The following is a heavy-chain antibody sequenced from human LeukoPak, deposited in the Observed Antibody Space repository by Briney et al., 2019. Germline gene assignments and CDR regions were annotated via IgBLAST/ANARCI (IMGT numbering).Heavy chain of an antibody. CDR3: AKKTIVGATVDAFDI. D-gene: IGHD1-26*01. V-gene: IGHV3-30*02. J-gene: IGHJ3*02. Sequence: PGGSLRLSCAASGFTFSTSDMQWVRQAPGKGLEWVAFIRYDGSNKYYAASLKGRFTISRDNSKNTLYLQMNSLRAEDTAVYYCAKKTIVGATVDAFDIWGQGTMVIVSS. CDR1: GFTFSTSD. CDR2: IRYDGSNK.